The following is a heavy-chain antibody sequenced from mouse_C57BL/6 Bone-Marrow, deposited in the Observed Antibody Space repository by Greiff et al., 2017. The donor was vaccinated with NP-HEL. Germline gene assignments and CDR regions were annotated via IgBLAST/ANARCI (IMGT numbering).Heavy chain of an antibody. CDR1: GYTFTDYN. V-gene: IGHV1-18*01. J-gene: IGHJ3*01. CDR3: ARWIYDGYPAWFAY. CDR2: INPNNGGT. Sequence: EVQGVESGPELVKPGASVKIPCKASGYTFTDYNMDWVKQSHGKSLEWIGDINPNNGGTIYDQKFKGKATLTVDKSSSTAYMELRSLTSEDTAVYYCARWIYDGYPAWFAYWGQGTLVTVSA. D-gene: IGHD2-3*01.